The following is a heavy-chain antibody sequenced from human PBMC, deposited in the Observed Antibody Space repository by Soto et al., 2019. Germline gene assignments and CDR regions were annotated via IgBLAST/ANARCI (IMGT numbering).Heavy chain of an antibody. CDR2: IYWADDK. J-gene: IGHJ5*02. CDR1: GFSLSTSGVG. Sequence: QITLKESGPPLVKPTQTLTLTCTFSGFSLSTSGVGVGWIRQPPGKALEWLALIYWADDKRYSPSLKSRRTITLHTSRTQGVLTMTSLAPVDTATYYCAHRRRFWSGYTNWFDPCGKSTLVTLSS. D-gene: IGHD3-3*01. CDR3: AHRRRFWSGYTNWFDP. V-gene: IGHV2-5*02.